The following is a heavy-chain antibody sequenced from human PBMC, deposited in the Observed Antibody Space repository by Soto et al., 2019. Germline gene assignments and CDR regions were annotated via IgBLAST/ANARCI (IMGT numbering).Heavy chain of an antibody. CDR2: INAGNGNT. Sequence: ASVKVSCKASGYTFTSYAMHWVRQAPGQRLEWMGWINAGNGNTKYSQKFQGRVTITRDTSASTAYMELSSLRSEDTAVYYCARHSTNKSWYYGWFDPWGHGTLVTVSS. CDR3: ARHSTNKSWYYGWFDP. J-gene: IGHJ5*02. CDR1: GYTFTSYA. V-gene: IGHV1-3*01. D-gene: IGHD6-13*01.